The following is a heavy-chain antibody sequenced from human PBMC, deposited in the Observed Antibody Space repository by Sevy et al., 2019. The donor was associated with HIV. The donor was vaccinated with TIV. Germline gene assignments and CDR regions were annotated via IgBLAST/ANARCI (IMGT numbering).Heavy chain of an antibody. CDR1: GFTFSRYW. Sequence: GGSLRLSCAASGFTFSRYWMSWVRQAPGKELEWVANIKVDGSEKYYVDSVKGRFTISRDNAKNSLYLQMNSLRAEDTAVYYCARDCSSTRCLWGMDVWGQGTTVTVSS. V-gene: IGHV3-7*03. D-gene: IGHD2-2*01. CDR3: ARDCSSTRCLWGMDV. CDR2: IKVDGSEK. J-gene: IGHJ6*02.